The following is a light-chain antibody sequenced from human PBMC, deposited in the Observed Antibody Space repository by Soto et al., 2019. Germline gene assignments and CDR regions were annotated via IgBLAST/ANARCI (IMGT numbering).Light chain of an antibody. CDR2: DAS. J-gene: IGKJ2*01. V-gene: IGKV3-11*01. Sequence: EIVLTQSPATLSLSPGETATLSCRASQSVSSYLAWYQQKPGQAPRLLIYDASNRATGIPARFSGSGSGTDFTLTISSLEPEDLAVYYCQQRSNWPPFTFGQGTKLEIK. CDR3: QQRSNWPPFT. CDR1: QSVSSY.